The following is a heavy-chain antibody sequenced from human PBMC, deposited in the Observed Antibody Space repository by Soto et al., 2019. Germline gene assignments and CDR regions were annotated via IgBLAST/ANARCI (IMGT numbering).Heavy chain of an antibody. V-gene: IGHV3-74*01. CDR2: INSGASTT. Sequence: GGPLRHPCAASEFTFRSSWIHWVRKTTGKGLVWVARINSGASTTNYADSVQGRFTISRDNAKNTLYLQMDSLTAEDTAVYYCARTMVRGVMTLQHYYYLDFLVKGTTVTVSS. CDR1: EFTFRSSW. D-gene: IGHD3-10*01. CDR3: ARTMVRGVMTLQHYYYLDF. J-gene: IGHJ6*03.